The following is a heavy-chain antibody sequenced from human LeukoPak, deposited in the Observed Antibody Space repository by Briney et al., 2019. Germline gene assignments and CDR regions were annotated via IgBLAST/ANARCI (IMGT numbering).Heavy chain of an antibody. D-gene: IGHD3-16*01. V-gene: IGHV4-34*01. CDR3: ARAPTYHDYVWGSKSYYFDY. J-gene: IGHJ4*02. CDR2: INHSGST. CDR1: GGSFSGYY. Sequence: SETLSLTCAVYGGSFSGYYWSWIRQPPGKGLQWIGEINHSGSTNYNPSLKSRVTISVDTSKNQFSLKLSSVTAADTAVYYCARAPTYHDYVWGSKSYYFDYWGQGTLVTVSS.